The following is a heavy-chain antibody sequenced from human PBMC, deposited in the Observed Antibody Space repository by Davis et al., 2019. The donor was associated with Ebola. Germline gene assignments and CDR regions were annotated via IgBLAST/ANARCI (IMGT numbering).Heavy chain of an antibody. D-gene: IGHD1-14*01. J-gene: IGHJ6*02. CDR3: TPRTTPEGMDV. CDR1: GFTFSSYG. V-gene: IGHV3-48*04. Sequence: GESLKISCAASGFTFSSYGMNWVRQAPGKGLEWVSYISSSGSTIYYADSVKGRFTISRDNAKNSLYLKMNSLRAEDTAVYYCTPRTTPEGMDVWGQGTTVTVSS. CDR2: ISSSGSTI.